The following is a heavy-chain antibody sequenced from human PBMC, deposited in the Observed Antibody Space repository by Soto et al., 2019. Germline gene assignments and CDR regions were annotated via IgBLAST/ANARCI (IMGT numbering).Heavy chain of an antibody. Sequence: DVQLVESGRGLVKPGGSLRLSCAASGFTFSTYNMNWVRQAPGKGLEWVSSIPSSTSYIFYADSVKGRFTISRDNAKNSLYLQMNSLRAEDTAVYYCARDFGGILRFGESWGQGTLVTVSS. CDR2: IPSSTSYI. J-gene: IGHJ5*02. CDR1: GFTFSTYN. V-gene: IGHV3-21*01. CDR3: ARDFGGILRFGES. D-gene: IGHD3-10*01.